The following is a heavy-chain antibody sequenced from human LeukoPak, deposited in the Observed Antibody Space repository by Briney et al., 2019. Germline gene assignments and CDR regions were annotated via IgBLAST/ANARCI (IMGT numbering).Heavy chain of an antibody. D-gene: IGHD6-19*01. Sequence: ASVKVSCKASGYTFTGYYMHWVRQAPGQGLEWMGWINPNSGGTNYAQKFQGRVTMTRDTSISTAYMELSSLRSEDTAVYYCATAKQWLTAALDYWGQGTLVTVSS. CDR2: INPNSGGT. V-gene: IGHV1-2*02. CDR1: GYTFTGYY. J-gene: IGHJ4*02. CDR3: ATAKQWLTAALDY.